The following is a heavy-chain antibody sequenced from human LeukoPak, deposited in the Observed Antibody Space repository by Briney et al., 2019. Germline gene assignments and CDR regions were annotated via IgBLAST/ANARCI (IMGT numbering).Heavy chain of an antibody. Sequence: GGPLRLSCAASGFTFSSYWMHWVRHAPGKGLVWVSRINSDGSSTSYAASVKGRFTISRDNAKNTLYLQMNSLRAEDTAVYYCAREAWELLGSVDYWGQGTLVTVSS. CDR2: INSDGSST. J-gene: IGHJ4*02. V-gene: IGHV3-74*01. CDR1: GFTFSSYW. D-gene: IGHD1-26*01. CDR3: AREAWELLGSVDY.